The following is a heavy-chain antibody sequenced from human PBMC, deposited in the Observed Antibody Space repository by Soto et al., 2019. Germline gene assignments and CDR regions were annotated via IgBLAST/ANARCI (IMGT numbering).Heavy chain of an antibody. CDR2: INAGNGNT. Sequence: QVQLVQSGAEVKKPGASVKVSCKASGYTFTSYAMHWVRQAPGQRLEWMGWINAGNGNTKYSQKFQGRVTITSDTPAITGYMELSSLTSEDTAVYYCARGPGGPDGPGDYWGQGTLVTVSS. J-gene: IGHJ4*02. V-gene: IGHV1-3*01. CDR3: ARGPGGPDGPGDY. CDR1: GYTFTSYA. D-gene: IGHD2-15*01.